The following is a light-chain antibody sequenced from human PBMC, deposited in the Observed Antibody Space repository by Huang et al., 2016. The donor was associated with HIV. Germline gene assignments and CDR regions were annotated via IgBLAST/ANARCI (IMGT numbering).Light chain of an antibody. CDR3: QQYYSIPLT. CDR2: WAS. Sequence: DIVMTQSPDSMAVSLGERATINCKSNQSVLYTSNNKNYLSWYQQKPGQPPKLIIYWASTRESGVPDRFSGSGSGTDFTLTISSLQAEDVAVYYCQQYYSIPLTFGGGTKVEIK. J-gene: IGKJ4*01. CDR1: QSVLYTSNNKNY. V-gene: IGKV4-1*01.